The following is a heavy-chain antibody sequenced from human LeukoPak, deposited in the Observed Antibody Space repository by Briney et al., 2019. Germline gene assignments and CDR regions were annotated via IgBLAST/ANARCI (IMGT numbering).Heavy chain of an antibody. V-gene: IGHV3-30*04. CDR3: AREALWFGELLGDAFDI. Sequence: HPGGSLRLSCAASGFTFSSYAMHWVRQAPGKGLKWVAVISYDGSNKYYADSVKGRFTISRDNSKNTLYLQMNSLRAEDTAVYYCAREALWFGELLGDAFDIWGQGTMVTVSS. CDR1: GFTFSSYA. D-gene: IGHD3-10*01. CDR2: ISYDGSNK. J-gene: IGHJ3*02.